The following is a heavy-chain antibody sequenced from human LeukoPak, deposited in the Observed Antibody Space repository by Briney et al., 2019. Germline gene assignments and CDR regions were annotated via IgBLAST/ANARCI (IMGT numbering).Heavy chain of an antibody. CDR1: GWTFSSYA. Sequence: GGSLRLSCAACGWTFSSYAMNWVRQAPGKGLEWVSHISSSGSTTYYADSVKGRFTFSRDNAKNSLYLQMKSLRVEDMALYDRARGRGISTGMFDYWGQGTLVTVSS. D-gene: IGHD3-10*01. CDR2: ISSSGSTT. CDR3: ARGRGISTGMFDY. J-gene: IGHJ4*02. V-gene: IGHV3-48*03.